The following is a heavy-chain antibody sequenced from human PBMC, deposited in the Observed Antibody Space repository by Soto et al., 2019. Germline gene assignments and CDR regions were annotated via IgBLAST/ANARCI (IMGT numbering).Heavy chain of an antibody. D-gene: IGHD6-19*01. CDR1: GFSFSSCA. CDR2: VSHDGSNK. CDR3: ARVSIAVAGIAYYFDY. J-gene: IGHJ4*02. V-gene: IGHV3-30-3*01. Sequence: QVQLVESGGGVVLPGRSLRLSCAASGFSFSSCAMHWFRQAPGKGLEWVAVVSHDGSNKYYPDSVKRRVTISRDNSINTVYLQMNSLRAEDTAVYYCARVSIAVAGIAYYFDYWGQGTLVIGSS.